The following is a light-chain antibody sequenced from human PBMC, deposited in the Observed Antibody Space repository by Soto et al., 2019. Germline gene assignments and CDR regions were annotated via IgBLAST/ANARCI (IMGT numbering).Light chain of an antibody. V-gene: IGLV1-47*01. CDR3: GGWDDSLSGPV. J-gene: IGLJ2*01. CDR2: RNN. CDR1: SSNIGSNY. Sequence: QAVVTQPPSASGTPGQRVNISWSGSSSNIGSNYVYWYRQFPGTATKLLIQRNNQRPSGVPARFSGSKSGTSASLAISGLRSEDEADYYCGGWDDSLSGPVFGGGTKLTVL.